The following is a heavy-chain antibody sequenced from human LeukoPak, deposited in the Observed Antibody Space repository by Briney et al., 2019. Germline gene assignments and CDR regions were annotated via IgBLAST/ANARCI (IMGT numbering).Heavy chain of an antibody. D-gene: IGHD3-10*01. Sequence: GGSLRLSCAASGFTFSSYDVHWVRQATGKGLEWVSAIGTAGDTYYPGSVKGRFTISRENAKNSLYLQMNSLGAGDTAVYYCARNLGCGELGSGMDVWGQGTTVTVSS. V-gene: IGHV3-13*01. CDR3: ARNLGCGELGSGMDV. CDR2: IGTAGDT. CDR1: GFTFSSYD. J-gene: IGHJ6*02.